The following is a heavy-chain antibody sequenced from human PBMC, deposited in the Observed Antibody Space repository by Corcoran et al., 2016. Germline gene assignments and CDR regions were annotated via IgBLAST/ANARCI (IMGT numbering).Heavy chain of an antibody. Sequence: QVQLVQSGAEVKKPGASVKVSCKTSGYAFTSYDINWVRQATGQGLEWMGWMNPNSGDTGYSQKFQGRLTMTRDAAIGTAYMELSSLRSDDTAVYYWARYNTRGYADFWGQGTLVTVSS. CDR3: ARYNTRGYADF. D-gene: IGHD5-18*01. CDR1: GYAFTSYD. CDR2: MNPNSGDT. J-gene: IGHJ4*02. V-gene: IGHV1-8*01.